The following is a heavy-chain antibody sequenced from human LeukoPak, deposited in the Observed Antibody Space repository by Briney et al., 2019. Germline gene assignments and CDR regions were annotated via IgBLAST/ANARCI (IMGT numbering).Heavy chain of an antibody. V-gene: IGHV4-38-2*02. J-gene: IGHJ4*02. CDR3: AREGSATARPFVSNDY. D-gene: IGHD6-6*01. Sequence: TETLSLTCTVSGYSISSGYYWGWIRQPPGQGLEWIGSIYHSGSTYYNPSLKSRVTMSVDTSKNQFSLKLSSVTAADTAVYYCAREGSATARPFVSNDYWGQGTLVTVSS. CDR1: GYSISSGYY. CDR2: IYHSGST.